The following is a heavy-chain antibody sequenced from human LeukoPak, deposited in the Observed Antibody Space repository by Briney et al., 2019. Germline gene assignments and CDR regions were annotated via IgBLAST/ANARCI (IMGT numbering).Heavy chain of an antibody. V-gene: IGHV4-39*07. Sequence: PSETLSLTCTVAGGSISSSSYYWGWIRQPPGKGLEWIGSIYYSGSTYYNPSLKSRVTISVDTSKNQFSLKLSSVTAADTAVYYCARQGSYDSRAFDIWGQGTVVTVSS. CDR2: IYYSGST. CDR1: GGSISSSSYY. D-gene: IGHD3-22*01. J-gene: IGHJ3*02. CDR3: ARQGSYDSRAFDI.